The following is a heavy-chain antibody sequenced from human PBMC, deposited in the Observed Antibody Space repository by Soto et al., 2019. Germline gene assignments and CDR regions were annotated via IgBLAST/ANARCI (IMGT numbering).Heavy chain of an antibody. D-gene: IGHD3-3*01. CDR3: AHRPPLNFWSGYYTH. CDR2: IYWDDDK. CDR1: GFSLSTSGVG. J-gene: IGHJ4*02. Sequence: QITLKESGPTLVKPTQTLTLTCTFSGFSLSTSGVGVGWIRQPPGKDLEWLALIYWDDDKVYSPSLKNRLTITKDTSKNQVVLTMTNMDPVDTGTYYCAHRPPLNFWSGYYTHWGQGTLVTVSS. V-gene: IGHV2-5*02.